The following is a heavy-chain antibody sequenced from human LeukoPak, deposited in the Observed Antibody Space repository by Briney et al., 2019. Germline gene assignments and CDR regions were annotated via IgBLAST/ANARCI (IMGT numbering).Heavy chain of an antibody. CDR1: GGSVSSGSYY. Sequence: SETLSLTCTVSGGSVSSGSYYWSWIRQPPGKGLEWIGYIYYSGSTNYNPSLKSRVTISVDTSKNQFSLKLSSVTAADTAVYYCARNNGVAVAGKGFDPWGQGTLVTVSS. J-gene: IGHJ5*02. CDR3: ARNNGVAVAGKGFDP. CDR2: IYYSGST. V-gene: IGHV4-61*01. D-gene: IGHD6-19*01.